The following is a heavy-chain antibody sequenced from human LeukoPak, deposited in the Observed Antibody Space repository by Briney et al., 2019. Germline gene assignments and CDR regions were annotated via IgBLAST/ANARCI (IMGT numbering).Heavy chain of an antibody. CDR3: ARKEARITIFGVVIVRSEPFDY. J-gene: IGHJ4*02. Sequence: SETLSLTCAVYGGSFSGYYWSWIRQPPGEGLEWIGEINHSGSTNYNPSLKSRVTISVDTSKNQFSLKLSSVTAADTAVYYCARKEARITIFGVVIVRSEPFDYWGQGTLVTVSS. D-gene: IGHD3-3*01. V-gene: IGHV4-34*01. CDR1: GGSFSGYY. CDR2: INHSGST.